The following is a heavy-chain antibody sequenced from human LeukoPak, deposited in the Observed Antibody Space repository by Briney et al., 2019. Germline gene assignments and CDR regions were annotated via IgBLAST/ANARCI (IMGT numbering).Heavy chain of an antibody. CDR3: ARGRQWAARSSTPRSHGLTGYYYYMDV. CDR2: INHSGST. V-gene: IGHV4-34*01. CDR1: GGSFSGYY. D-gene: IGHD2-2*01. Sequence: SETLSLTCAVYGGSFSGYYWSWIRQPPGKGLEWIGEINHSGSTNYNPSLKSRVTISVDTSKNQFSLKLSSVTAADTAVYYCARGRQWAARSSTPRSHGLTGYYYYMDVWGKGTTVTVSS. J-gene: IGHJ6*03.